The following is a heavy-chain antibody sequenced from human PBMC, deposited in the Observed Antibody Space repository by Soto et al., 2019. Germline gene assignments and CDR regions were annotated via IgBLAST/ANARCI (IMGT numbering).Heavy chain of an antibody. CDR3: ARDLEVEGYYDSSGYYS. V-gene: IGHV3-33*01. CDR1: GFTFSSYG. J-gene: IGHJ4*02. D-gene: IGHD3-22*01. Sequence: QVQLVESGGGVVQPGRSLRLSCAASGFTFSSYGMHWVRQAPGKGLEWVAVIWYDGSNKYYADSVKGRFTISRDNSKNTLYLQMNSLRAEDTAVYYCARDLEVEGYYDSSGYYSWGQGTLVTVSS. CDR2: IWYDGSNK.